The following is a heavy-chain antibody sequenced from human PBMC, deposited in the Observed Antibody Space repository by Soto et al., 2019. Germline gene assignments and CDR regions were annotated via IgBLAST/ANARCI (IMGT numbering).Heavy chain of an antibody. Sequence: QVQLVQSGAEVKKPGSSVKVSCKASGGTFSSYAISWVRQAPGQGLEWMGGIIPIFGTANYAQKFQGRVTITADESTSTAHMELSSLRSEDTAVYYCARDKYNWNYFTPYYYYGMDVWGQGTTVTVSS. D-gene: IGHD1-7*01. CDR1: GGTFSSYA. CDR3: ARDKYNWNYFTPYYYYGMDV. CDR2: IIPIFGTA. J-gene: IGHJ6*02. V-gene: IGHV1-69*01.